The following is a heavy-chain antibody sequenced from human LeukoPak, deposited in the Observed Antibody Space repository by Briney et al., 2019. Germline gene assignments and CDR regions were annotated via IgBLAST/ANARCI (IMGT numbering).Heavy chain of an antibody. V-gene: IGHV1-18*01. J-gene: IGHJ5*02. Sequence: ASVKVSCKASGYTFTSHGITWVRQAPGQGLEWMGWISAYNGNTNYAQKLQGRVTMTTDTSTSTAYMELRSLRSDDTAVYYCARSPTVTTKNWFDPWGQGTLVTVSS. CDR1: GYTFTSHG. CDR3: ARSPTVTTKNWFDP. CDR2: ISAYNGNT. D-gene: IGHD4-11*01.